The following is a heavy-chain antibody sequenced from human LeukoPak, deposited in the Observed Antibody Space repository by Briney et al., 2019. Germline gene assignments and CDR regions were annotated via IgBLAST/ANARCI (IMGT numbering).Heavy chain of an antibody. Sequence: PSETLSLTCTVSGYSISSGYYWGWIRQPPGKGLEWIGSIYHSGSTYYNPSLKSRVTISVDTSKNQFSLKLSSVTAADTAVYYCARDGIAVAGSFDYWGQGTLVTVSS. CDR1: GYSISSGYY. V-gene: IGHV4-38-2*02. D-gene: IGHD6-19*01. CDR3: ARDGIAVAGSFDY. CDR2: IYHSGST. J-gene: IGHJ4*02.